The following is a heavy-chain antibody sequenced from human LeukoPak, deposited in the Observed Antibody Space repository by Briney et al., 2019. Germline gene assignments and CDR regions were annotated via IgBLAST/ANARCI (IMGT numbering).Heavy chain of an antibody. Sequence: SETLSLTCAVYGGSFSGYYWSWIRQPPGKGLEWIGEINHSGSTNYNPSLKSRVTISVDTSKNQFSLKLSSVTAADTAVYYCARVNFWSGYAYYYYMDVWGKGTTVTVSS. CDR2: INHSGST. CDR3: ARVNFWSGYAYYYYMDV. J-gene: IGHJ6*03. CDR1: GGSFSGYY. V-gene: IGHV4-34*01. D-gene: IGHD3-3*01.